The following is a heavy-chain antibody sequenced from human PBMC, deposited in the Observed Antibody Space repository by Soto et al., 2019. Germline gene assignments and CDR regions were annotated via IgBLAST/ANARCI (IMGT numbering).Heavy chain of an antibody. D-gene: IGHD6-6*01. CDR2: ISSSSSYI. J-gene: IGHJ6*02. V-gene: IGHV3-21*01. CDR1: GFTFSSCS. CDR3: ARDLGGYSSSYYYYYYGMDV. Sequence: VGSLRLSCAASGFTFSSCSMNWVRQAPGKGLEWVSSISSSSSYIYYADSVKGRFTDSRDNAKNSLYLQMNSLRAEDTAVYYCARDLGGYSSSYYYYYYGMDVWGQGTTVTVSS.